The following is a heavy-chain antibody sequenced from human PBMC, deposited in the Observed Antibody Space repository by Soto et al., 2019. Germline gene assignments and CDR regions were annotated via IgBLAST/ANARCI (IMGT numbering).Heavy chain of an antibody. J-gene: IGHJ6*02. CDR1: GGTFSTYA. V-gene: IGHV1-69*13. CDR3: ASRNYDILTGPNYYYYGMDV. CDR2: IIPIFGTA. D-gene: IGHD3-9*01. Sequence: SVKVSCKTSGGTFSTYAISWVRQAPGQGLEWMGGIIPIFGTANYAQKFQGRVTITADESTSTAYMELSSLRSEDTAVYYCASRNYDILTGPNYYYYGMDVWGQGTTVTVS.